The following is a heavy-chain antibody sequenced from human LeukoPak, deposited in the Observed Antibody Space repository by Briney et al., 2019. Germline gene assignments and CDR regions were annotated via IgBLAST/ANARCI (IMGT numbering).Heavy chain of an antibody. V-gene: IGHV4-34*01. CDR2: INHSGST. Sequence: SETLSLTCAVYGGSFSGYYWSWIRQPPGKGLEWIEEINHSGSTNYNPSLKSRVPISVDTSKTQFSLKLSSVTAADTAVYYCARRSGSPLYFDYWGQGTLVTVS. CDR1: GGSFSGYY. D-gene: IGHD1-26*01. J-gene: IGHJ4*02. CDR3: ARRSGSPLYFDY.